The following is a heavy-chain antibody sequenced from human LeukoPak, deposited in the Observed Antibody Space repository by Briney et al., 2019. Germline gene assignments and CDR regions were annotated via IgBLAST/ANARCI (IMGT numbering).Heavy chain of an antibody. CDR1: GYTFTGYY. CDR2: INPNSGGT. CDR3: AGDPRVPAAIGSYYYYGMDV. J-gene: IGHJ6*02. V-gene: IGHV1-2*02. D-gene: IGHD2-2*02. Sequence: GASVKVSCKASGYTFTGYYMHWVRQAPGQGLEWMGWINPNSGGTNYAQKFQGRVTMTRDTSISTAYMELSRLRSDDTAVYYCAGDPRVPAAIGSYYYYGMDVWGQGTTVTVSS.